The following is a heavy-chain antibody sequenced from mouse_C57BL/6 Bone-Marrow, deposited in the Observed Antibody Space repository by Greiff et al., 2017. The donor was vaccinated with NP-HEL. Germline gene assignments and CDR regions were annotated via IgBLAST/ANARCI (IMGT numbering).Heavy chain of an antibody. D-gene: IGHD2-5*01. CDR3: AGNSNCPFAY. J-gene: IGHJ3*01. Sequence: QVQLKQSGPELVKPGASVKISCKASGYAFSSSWMNWVKQRPGKGLEWIGRIYPGDGGTNYNGKFKGKATLTADKSSSTAYMQLSSLTSEDSAVYSCAGNSNCPFAYWGQGTLVTVSA. V-gene: IGHV1-82*01. CDR2: IYPGDGGT. CDR1: GYAFSSSW.